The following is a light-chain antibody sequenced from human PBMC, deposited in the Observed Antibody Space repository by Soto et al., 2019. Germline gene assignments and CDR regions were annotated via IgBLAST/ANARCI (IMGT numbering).Light chain of an antibody. CDR1: QTVTSTS. V-gene: IGKV3-20*01. CDR2: GAS. Sequence: VLTQSPGTQSLCPGERATLSCRASQTVTSTSLAWYQQKPGQAPRLLIYGASSRATGVPDRISGGGSGTDFSLTISRLEPEDFAVYYCQHYVTSSITFGQGTRLEIK. CDR3: QHYVTSSIT. J-gene: IGKJ5*01.